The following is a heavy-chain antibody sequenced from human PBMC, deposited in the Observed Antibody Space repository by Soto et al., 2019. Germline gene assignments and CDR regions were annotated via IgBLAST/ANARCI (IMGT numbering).Heavy chain of an antibody. J-gene: IGHJ1*01. Sequence: QVQLVQSGAEVQKPGSSVKVSCKASGGTFSSYAISWVRQAPGQGLEWMGGIIPIFGTANYAQKFQGRVTITADESTSTAYMELSSLRSEDTAVYYCARDPSTMGKKSAEYFQHWGQGTLVTVSS. CDR2: IIPIFGTA. V-gene: IGHV1-69*01. D-gene: IGHD1-26*01. CDR1: GGTFSSYA. CDR3: ARDPSTMGKKSAEYFQH.